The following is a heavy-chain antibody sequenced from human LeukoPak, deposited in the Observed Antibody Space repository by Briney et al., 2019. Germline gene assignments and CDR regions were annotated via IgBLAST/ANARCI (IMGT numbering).Heavy chain of an antibody. CDR3: ARDGWFGDNNWFDP. D-gene: IGHD3-10*01. Sequence: GGSLRLSCVTSGFSFSNFWMNWVRQAPGKGLEWVSYISSASNTIYYADSVKGRFTISRDNAKNSLYLQMNSLRAEDTAMYYCARDGWFGDNNWFDPWGQGTLVTVSS. J-gene: IGHJ5*02. CDR2: ISSASNTI. V-gene: IGHV3-48*01. CDR1: GFSFSNFW.